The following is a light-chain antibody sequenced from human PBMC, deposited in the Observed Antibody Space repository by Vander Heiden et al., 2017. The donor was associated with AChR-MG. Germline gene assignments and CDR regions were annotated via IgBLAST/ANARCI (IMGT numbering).Light chain of an antibody. J-gene: IGKJ2*01. Sequence: DIQMTQSPSSLSASVGDRVTITCRTSQNINNYLNWYQQRPGNAPKLLIYAASSLQSGVPSRFSGSGSGTHFTLTISSLQPEDFATYYCQQSFSSLMYTFGPGTKVDI. CDR2: AAS. V-gene: IGKV1-39*01. CDR3: QQSFSSLMYT. CDR1: QNINNY.